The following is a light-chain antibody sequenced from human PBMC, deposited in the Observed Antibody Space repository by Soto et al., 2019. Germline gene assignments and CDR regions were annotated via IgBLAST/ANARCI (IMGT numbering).Light chain of an antibody. Sequence: QPVLTQPPSVSGVPGQRVTISCTGSSSNTGAGYDVHWYQQLPGAAPKLLIYGNNNWPSGVPDRFSGSKSGTSASLAITGLQAEDEADYYCQSYDSSLSAVVFGGGTKVTVL. CDR3: QSYDSSLSAVV. CDR2: GNN. CDR1: SSNTGAGYD. V-gene: IGLV1-40*01. J-gene: IGLJ2*01.